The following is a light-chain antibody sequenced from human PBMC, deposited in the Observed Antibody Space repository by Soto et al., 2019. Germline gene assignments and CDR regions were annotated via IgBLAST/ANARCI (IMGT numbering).Light chain of an antibody. J-gene: IGLJ1*01. Sequence: QSALTQAASVSGSPGQSITISCTGTSGDVDAFDYVSWYQQHPGKAPKLMIFEVSDRPSGVSDRFSGSKSGSTASLTISGLQAEDEADYFCTSFTSSSTQVFGTGTKVTVL. CDR2: EVS. V-gene: IGLV2-14*01. CDR1: SGDVDAFDY. CDR3: TSFTSSSTQV.